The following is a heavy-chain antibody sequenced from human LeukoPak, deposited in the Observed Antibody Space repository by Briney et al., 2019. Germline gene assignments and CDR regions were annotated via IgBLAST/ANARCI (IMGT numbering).Heavy chain of an antibody. CDR2: INANSGGT. CDR1: GYTFTGYY. Sequence: ASVTVSCKASGYTFTGYYMHWVRQAPGQGLEWMGWINANSGGTNYAQRFQGRVTMTRDTSMSTAYMELSRLRSDDTAVYYCARAPETGYSSSWYYFDYWGQGTLVTVSS. D-gene: IGHD6-13*01. CDR3: ARAPETGYSSSWYYFDY. V-gene: IGHV1-2*02. J-gene: IGHJ4*02.